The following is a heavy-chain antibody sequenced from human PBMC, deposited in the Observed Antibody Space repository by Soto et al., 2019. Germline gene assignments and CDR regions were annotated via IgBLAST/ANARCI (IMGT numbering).Heavy chain of an antibody. CDR1: GASITSGDYS. D-gene: IGHD3-3*01. CDR3: VREGVTMYGVLTASCGP. CDR2: IYHTGTT. Sequence: QVQLQESGPGLVKPSQTLSLTCTVSGASITSGDYSWNWIRQPPGKGLEWIGYIYHTGTTYYNPSLQSRVTISVDTSMNQSSLKLRFVTAADTAVYYCVREGVTMYGVLTASCGPWGQGTLVTGYS. V-gene: IGHV4-30-4*01. J-gene: IGHJ5*02.